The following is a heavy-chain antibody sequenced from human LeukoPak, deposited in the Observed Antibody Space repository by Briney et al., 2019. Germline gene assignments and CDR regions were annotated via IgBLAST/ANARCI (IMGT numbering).Heavy chain of an antibody. D-gene: IGHD5-18*01. J-gene: IGHJ5*02. CDR2: INSDGSST. CDR3: ARGSYTAMDYNNWFDP. CDR1: GFTFSSYW. V-gene: IGHV3-74*01. Sequence: GGSVRLSCAASGFTFSSYWMHWVRQAPGKGLVWVSRINSDGSSTSYADSVKGRFTISRDNAKNTLYLQMNSLRAEDTAVYYCARGSYTAMDYNNWFDPWGQRTIVTVSS.